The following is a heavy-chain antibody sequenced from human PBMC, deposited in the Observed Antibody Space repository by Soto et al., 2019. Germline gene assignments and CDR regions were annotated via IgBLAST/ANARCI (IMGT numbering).Heavy chain of an antibody. V-gene: IGHV4-30-4*01. CDR2: IYYSGST. CDR3: ARGQYGGNSGTY. J-gene: IGHJ4*02. D-gene: IGHD2-21*02. Sequence: PSETLSLTCTVSGGSIRSGDYYWIWIRQPPGKGLEWIGYIYYSGSTYYNPSLKSRVTISVDTSKNQFSLKLSSVTAADTAVYYCARGQYGGNSGTYWGQGTLVTVSS. CDR1: GGSIRSGDYY.